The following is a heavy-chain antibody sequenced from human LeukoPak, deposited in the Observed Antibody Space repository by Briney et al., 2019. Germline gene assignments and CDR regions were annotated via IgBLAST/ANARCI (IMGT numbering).Heavy chain of an antibody. Sequence: GGSLRLSCAASGFTFSSYWMSWVRQAPGKGLEWVANIKQDGSEKYYVDSVKGRFTISRDNAKNSLYLQMNSLRAEDTAVYYCATDRATQYFDYWGQGTLVSVSS. D-gene: IGHD2-15*01. V-gene: IGHV3-7*01. CDR1: GFTFSSYW. CDR3: ATDRATQYFDY. CDR2: IKQDGSEK. J-gene: IGHJ4*02.